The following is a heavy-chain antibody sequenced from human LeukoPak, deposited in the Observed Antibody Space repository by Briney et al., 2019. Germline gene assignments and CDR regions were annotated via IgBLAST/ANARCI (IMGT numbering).Heavy chain of an antibody. CDR1: GGSISSYY. V-gene: IGHV4-59*01. J-gene: IGHJ4*02. CDR3: ARGPDYDSSGYYPFDW. Sequence: SETLSLTCTVSGGSISSYYWSWIRQPPGKGLEWIGYIYCSGSTNYNPSLKSRVTISVDTSKNQFSLKLSSVTAADTAVYYCARGPDYDSSGYYPFDWWGQGTLVTVSS. CDR2: IYCSGST. D-gene: IGHD3-22*01.